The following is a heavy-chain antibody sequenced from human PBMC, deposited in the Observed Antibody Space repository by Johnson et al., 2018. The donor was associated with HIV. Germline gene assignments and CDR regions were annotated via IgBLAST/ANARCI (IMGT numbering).Heavy chain of an antibody. CDR2: INWTGGST. CDR3: ARELSHDAFDM. Sequence: EQLVESGGGVERPGGSLRLSCVASGFTFDDYGMSWVRQPPGKGLEWVSGINWTGGSTDYADSVKGRFTISRDNAKNSLYLQMNSLRAEDTAAYYCARELSHDAFDMWGQGTMVTVSS. J-gene: IGHJ3*02. D-gene: IGHD3-3*02. CDR1: GFTFDDYG. V-gene: IGHV3-20*04.